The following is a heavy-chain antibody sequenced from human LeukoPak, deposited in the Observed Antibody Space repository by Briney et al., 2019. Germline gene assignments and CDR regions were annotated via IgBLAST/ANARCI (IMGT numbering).Heavy chain of an antibody. J-gene: IGHJ4*02. Sequence: ASVKVSCKASGYTFTGYYMHWVRRAPGQGLEWMGWINPNSGGTSYAQKFQGRVTMTRDMSTSPVYMELSSLRSEDTAVYYCATGVADVGAAILDYWGQGTLVTVSS. CDR3: ATGVADVGAAILDY. CDR2: INPNSGGT. D-gene: IGHD2-2*02. V-gene: IGHV1-2*02. CDR1: GYTFTGYY.